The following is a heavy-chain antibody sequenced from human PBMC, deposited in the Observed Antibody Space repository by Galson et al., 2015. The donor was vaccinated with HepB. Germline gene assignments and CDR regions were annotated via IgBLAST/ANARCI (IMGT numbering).Heavy chain of an antibody. CDR2: ISGSGGST. V-gene: IGHV3-23*01. CDR1: GFTFSSYA. CDR3: AKGFDVDTAMPCSGGSCYSRSVYYYYYGMDV. J-gene: IGHJ6*02. D-gene: IGHD2-15*01. Sequence: SLRLSCAASGFTFSSYAMSWARQAPGKGLEWVSAISGSGGSTYYADSVKGRFTISRDNSKNTLYLQMNSLRAEDTAVYYCAKGFDVDTAMPCSGGSCYSRSVYYYYYGMDVWGQGTTVTVSS.